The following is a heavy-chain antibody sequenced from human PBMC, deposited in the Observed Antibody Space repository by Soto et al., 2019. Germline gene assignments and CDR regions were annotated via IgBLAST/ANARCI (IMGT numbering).Heavy chain of an antibody. V-gene: IGHV4-59*01. J-gene: IGHJ3*01. CDR3: ARDGLEPQLDAFDV. CDR1: GGSISSYY. D-gene: IGHD1-1*01. Sequence: PSETLSLTCTVSGGSISSYYWSWIRQPPGKGLEWIGYIYYSGSTNYNPSLKSRVTISVDTSKNQFSLKLSSVTAADTAVYYCARDGLEPQLDAFDVWGTGTMVTVSS. CDR2: IYYSGST.